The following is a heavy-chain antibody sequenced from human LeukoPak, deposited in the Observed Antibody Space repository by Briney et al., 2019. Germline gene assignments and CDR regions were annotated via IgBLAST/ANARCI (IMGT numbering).Heavy chain of an antibody. CDR2: IYYSGST. CDR3: ARVSFNGRNDY. CDR1: GGSISNYY. J-gene: IGHJ4*02. Sequence: SETLSLTCTVSGGSISNYYWSWIRQPPGKGLEWIGFIYYSGSTNYNPSLKSRVTISVDTSKNQFSLKLSSVTAADTAVYYCARVSFNGRNDYWGQGTLVTVSS. V-gene: IGHV4-59*08.